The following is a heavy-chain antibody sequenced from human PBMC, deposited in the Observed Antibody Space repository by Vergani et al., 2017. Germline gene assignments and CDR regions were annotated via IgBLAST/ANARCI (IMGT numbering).Heavy chain of an antibody. D-gene: IGHD6-13*01. CDR2: ISWNSGSI. Sequence: EVQLVESGGGLVQPGRSLRLSCAASGFTFDDYAMHWVRQAPGKGLEWVSGISWNSGSIGYADSVKGRFTIYRDNAKNSLYLQMNSLRAEDTALYYCAKTAAAAAEGFNTSYMDVWGKGTTVTVSS. V-gene: IGHV3-9*01. CDR3: AKTAAAAAEGFNTSYMDV. J-gene: IGHJ6*03. CDR1: GFTFDDYA.